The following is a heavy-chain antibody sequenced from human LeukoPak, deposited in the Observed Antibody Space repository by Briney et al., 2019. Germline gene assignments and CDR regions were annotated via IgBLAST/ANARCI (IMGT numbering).Heavy chain of an antibody. CDR3: ASALGYSYGSNYMDV. Sequence: GASVKVSCKASGYTFTSYDINWVRQATGQGLEWMGWMNPNSGNTGYAQKFQGRVTMTRNTSISTAYMELSSLRSEDTAVYYCASALGYSYGSNYMDVLGKGTTVTVSS. CDR2: MNPNSGNT. J-gene: IGHJ6*03. V-gene: IGHV1-8*01. D-gene: IGHD5-18*01. CDR1: GYTFTSYD.